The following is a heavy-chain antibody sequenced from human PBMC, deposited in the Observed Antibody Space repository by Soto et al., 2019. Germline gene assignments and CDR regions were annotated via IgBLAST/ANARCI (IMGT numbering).Heavy chain of an antibody. Sequence: GGSLRLSCAASGFTFSSYGMHWVRQAPGKGLEWVAVIWYDGSNKYYADSVKGRFTISRDNSKNTLYLQMNSLRAEDTAVYYCARDMDYYDSSGYYPFDYWGQGTLVTVSS. CDR2: IWYDGSNK. CDR3: ARDMDYYDSSGYYPFDY. CDR1: GFTFSSYG. D-gene: IGHD3-22*01. V-gene: IGHV3-33*01. J-gene: IGHJ4*02.